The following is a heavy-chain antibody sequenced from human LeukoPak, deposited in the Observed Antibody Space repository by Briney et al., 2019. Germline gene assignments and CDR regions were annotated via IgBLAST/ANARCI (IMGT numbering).Heavy chain of an antibody. D-gene: IGHD1-1*01. CDR2: ISSSSSYI. CDR3: ASRSGTTSLADV. Sequence: GGSLRLSCAASGFTFSSYSMNWVRQAPGKGLEWVSSISSSSSYIYYADSVKGRFTISRDNAKNSLYLQMNSLRAEDTAVYYCASRSGTTSLADVWGQGTTVTVSS. CDR1: GFTFSSYS. V-gene: IGHV3-21*01. J-gene: IGHJ6*02.